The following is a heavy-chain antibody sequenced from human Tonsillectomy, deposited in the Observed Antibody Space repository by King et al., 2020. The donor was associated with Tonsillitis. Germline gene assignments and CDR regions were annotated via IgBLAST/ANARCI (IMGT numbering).Heavy chain of an antibody. CDR1: GGSIRSYY. CDR2: GYYTGRT. J-gene: IGHJ5*02. CDR3: ARSGDAMRFDP. V-gene: IGHV4-59*08. Sequence: VQLQESGPGLVKPSETLSLTCTVSGGSIRSYYWIWIRQPPGKGLEWIGIGYYTGRTKYNPSLKSRVTISVDTSQKKFSLNLSSVTAADTAVYYCARSGDAMRFDPWGQGTLVTVSS.